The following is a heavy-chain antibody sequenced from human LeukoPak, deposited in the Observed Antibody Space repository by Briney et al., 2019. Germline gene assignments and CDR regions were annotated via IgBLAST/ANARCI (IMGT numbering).Heavy chain of an antibody. CDR1: GDSVSSNSAT. D-gene: IGHD2-15*01. CDR3: AREMYCSGGSCYGDAFDI. CDR2: TYYRSKWYN. Sequence: SQTLSLTCAISGDSVSSNSATWNWIRQSPSRGLEWLGRTYYRSKWYNDYAVSVKSRITINPDTSKNQFSLQLNSVTPEDTALYYCAREMYCSGGSCYGDAFDIWGQGTMVTVSS. V-gene: IGHV6-1*01. J-gene: IGHJ3*02.